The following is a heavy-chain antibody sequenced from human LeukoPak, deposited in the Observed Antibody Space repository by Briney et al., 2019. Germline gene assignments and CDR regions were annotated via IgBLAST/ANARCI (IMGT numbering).Heavy chain of an antibody. V-gene: IGHV4-4*07. CDR3: ARVRGYSGYDRVFDY. J-gene: IGHJ4*02. CDR1: GGSISSYY. D-gene: IGHD5-12*01. Sequence: SETLSLTCTVSGGSISSYYWSWIRQPAGKGLEWIGRIYTSGSTNYNPSLKSRVTMSVDTSKNQFSLKLSSVTAADTAVYYCARVRGYSGYDRVFDYWGQGTLVTVSS. CDR2: IYTSGST.